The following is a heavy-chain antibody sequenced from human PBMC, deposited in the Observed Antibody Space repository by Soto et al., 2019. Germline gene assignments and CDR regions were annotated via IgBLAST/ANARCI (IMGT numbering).Heavy chain of an antibody. CDR2: SNAGNGNT. Sequence: ASVKVSCKASGYTFTSYAMHWMRQAPGQRLEWIGWSNAGNGNTKYSQKFQGRVTITRDRSASTAYMELSSLRSEDTAVYYCARTISAPSLHYYYCYSMDAWGQGTTVTVSS. CDR1: GYTFTSYA. D-gene: IGHD3-3*01. J-gene: IGHJ6*01. CDR3: ARTISAPSLHYYYCYSMDA. V-gene: IGHV1-3*01.